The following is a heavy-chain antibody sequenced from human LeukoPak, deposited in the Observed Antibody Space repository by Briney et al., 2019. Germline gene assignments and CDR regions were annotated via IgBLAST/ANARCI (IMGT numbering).Heavy chain of an antibody. Sequence: SVKVSCKASGGTLSSYTISWVRQAPGQGLEWMGRIIPILGIAYYAQKFQGRVTITADKSTSTAYMELSSLRSEDTAVYYCARAVRGVDTAMVGYNWFDPWGQGTLVTVSS. V-gene: IGHV1-69*02. D-gene: IGHD5-18*01. CDR1: GGTLSSYT. CDR3: ARAVRGVDTAMVGYNWFDP. J-gene: IGHJ5*02. CDR2: IIPILGIA.